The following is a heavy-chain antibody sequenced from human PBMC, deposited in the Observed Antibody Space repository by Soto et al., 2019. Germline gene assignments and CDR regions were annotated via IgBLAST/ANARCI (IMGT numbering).Heavy chain of an antibody. Sequence: QVQLVESGGGVVQPGRSLRLSCAASGFTFSSYAMHWVRQAPGKGLEWVAVISYDGSNKYYADSVKGRFTISRDNSMNTLYLQMNRLRAEDTAVYCCARDGVTMVRGAYDYWGQGTLVTVSS. CDR3: ARDGVTMVRGAYDY. CDR2: ISYDGSNK. J-gene: IGHJ4*02. CDR1: GFTFSSYA. D-gene: IGHD3-10*01. V-gene: IGHV3-30-3*01.